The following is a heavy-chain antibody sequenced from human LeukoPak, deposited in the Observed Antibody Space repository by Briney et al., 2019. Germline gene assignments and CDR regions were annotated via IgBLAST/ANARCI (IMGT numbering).Heavy chain of an antibody. CDR3: AKDASTVTLHADY. CDR1: GFTFSGFG. Sequence: GGSLRLSCAASGFTFSGFGMHWVRQAPRKGLEWVAVLSYDGSNRFYADSVKGRFTISRDNSKNTLYLQMNSLRPDDTAVYYCAKDASTVTLHADYWGQGSLVTVSS. D-gene: IGHD4-17*01. J-gene: IGHJ4*02. V-gene: IGHV3-30*18. CDR2: LSYDGSNR.